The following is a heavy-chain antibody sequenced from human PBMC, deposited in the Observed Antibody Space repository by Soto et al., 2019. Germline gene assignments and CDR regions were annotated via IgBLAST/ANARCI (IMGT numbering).Heavy chain of an antibody. V-gene: IGHV3-30*18. CDR2: ISFDGSTK. D-gene: IGHD1-26*01. CDR1: GFRDGFPFSDYD. J-gene: IGHJ4*02. Sequence: GGSLRLSCAASGFRDGFPFSDYDMHWVRQAPGKGLEWVALISFDGSTKNYVDSVEGRFTISRDNSRDTLFLQMDSLRPEDTAVYYCAKNSFSGSKRILDSWGQGTLVTVSS. CDR3: AKNSFSGSKRILDS.